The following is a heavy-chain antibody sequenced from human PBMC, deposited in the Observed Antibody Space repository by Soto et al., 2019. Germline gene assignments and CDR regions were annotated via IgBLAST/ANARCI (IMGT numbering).Heavy chain of an antibody. CDR2: IGTSDSYT. J-gene: IGHJ4*02. CDR1: GFIFSGYH. V-gene: IGHV3-11*06. CDR3: ARGGSDFDY. Sequence: QVQLVESGGGLVKPGGSLRLSCAASGFIFSGYHMSWIRQAPGKGLEWVSHIGTSDSYTNYADSVRGRFTISRDNAKTSLYLQMNSRRADDTAVYYCARGGSDFDYWGQGTLVTVSS. D-gene: IGHD3-10*01.